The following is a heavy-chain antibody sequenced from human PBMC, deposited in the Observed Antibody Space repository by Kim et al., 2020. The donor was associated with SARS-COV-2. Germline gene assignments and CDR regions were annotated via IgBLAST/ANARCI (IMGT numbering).Heavy chain of an antibody. V-gene: IGHV4-59*01. D-gene: IGHD2-2*01. CDR2: IYYSGST. J-gene: IGHJ3*02. CDR1: GGSISSYY. CDR3: AGESTVVPAATDAFDI. Sequence: SETLSLTCTVSGGSISSYYWSWIRQPPGKGLEWIGYIYYSGSTNYNPSLKSRVTISVDTSKNQFSLKLSSVTAADTAVYYCAGESTVVPAATDAFDIWG.